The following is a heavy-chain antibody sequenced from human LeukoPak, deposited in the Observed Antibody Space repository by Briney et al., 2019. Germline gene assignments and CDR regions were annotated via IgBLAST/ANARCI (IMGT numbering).Heavy chain of an antibody. V-gene: IGHV1-69*06. J-gene: IGHJ4*02. CDR3: ARGDYYDSSGSNDY. D-gene: IGHD3-22*01. Sequence: SVKVSCKAPGGTFSSYAISWVRQAPGQGLEWMGGIIPIFGTANYAQKFQGRVTITADKSTSTAYMELSSLRSEDTAVYYCARGDYYDSSGSNDYWGQGTLVTVSS. CDR2: IIPIFGTA. CDR1: GGTFSSYA.